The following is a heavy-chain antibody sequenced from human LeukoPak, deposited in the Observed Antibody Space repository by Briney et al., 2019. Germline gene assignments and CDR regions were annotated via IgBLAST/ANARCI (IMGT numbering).Heavy chain of an antibody. D-gene: IGHD6-13*01. CDR2: IYSGGGI. Sequence: GGSLRLSCAISGFTVSSNYMSWVRQAPGKGLEWVSVIYSGGGIYYADSVKGRFTSSRDNSKNTLYLQMNSLRAEDTAVYYCAKHLIAAAGTVSDYWGQGTLVTVSS. CDR1: GFTVSSNY. CDR3: AKHLIAAAGTVSDY. V-gene: IGHV3-66*04. J-gene: IGHJ4*02.